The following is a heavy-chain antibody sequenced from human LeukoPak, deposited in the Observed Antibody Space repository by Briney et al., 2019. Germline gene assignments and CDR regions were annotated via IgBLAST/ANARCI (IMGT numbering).Heavy chain of an antibody. CDR3: ASSRRYYYGMDV. J-gene: IGHJ6*02. Sequence: GRSQRLSCAASGSTFSSYAMHWVRQAPGKGLEWVAVISYDGSNKYYADSVKGRFTISRDNSKNTLYLQMNSLRAEDTAVYYCASSRRYYYGMDVWGQGTTVTVSS. V-gene: IGHV3-30-3*01. CDR1: GSTFSSYA. CDR2: ISYDGSNK.